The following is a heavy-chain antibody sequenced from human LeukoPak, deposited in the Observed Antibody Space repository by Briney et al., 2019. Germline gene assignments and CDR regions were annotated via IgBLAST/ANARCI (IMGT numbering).Heavy chain of an antibody. Sequence: PGGSLRLSCAASGFTFSSYWMSWVRQAPGKGLEWVANIKQDGSEKYYVNSVKGRFTISRDNAKNSLYLQMNSLRAEDTAVYYCARDRGLGSSGYYVRNDYWGQGTLVTVSS. CDR2: IKQDGSEK. CDR3: ARDRGLGSSGYYVRNDY. J-gene: IGHJ4*02. CDR1: GFTFSSYW. D-gene: IGHD3-22*01. V-gene: IGHV3-7*01.